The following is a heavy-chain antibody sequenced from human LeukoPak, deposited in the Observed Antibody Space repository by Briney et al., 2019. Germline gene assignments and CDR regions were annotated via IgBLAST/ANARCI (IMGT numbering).Heavy chain of an antibody. D-gene: IGHD4-11*01. Sequence: GGSLRLSCAASGFIFSHHGMHWVRQAPGQGLEWVAVIWSDGTNRFYADSVKGRFTISRDNSQKTVFLQMDSLRVKDTAIYYCAIDAQRGFDYSNSLKYWGHGTLVTVSS. V-gene: IGHV3-33*01. J-gene: IGHJ4*01. CDR1: GFIFSHHG. CDR3: AIDAQRGFDYSNSLKY. CDR2: IWSDGTNR.